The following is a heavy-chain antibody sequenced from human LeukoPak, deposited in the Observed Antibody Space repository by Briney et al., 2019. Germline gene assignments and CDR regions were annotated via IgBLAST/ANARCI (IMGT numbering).Heavy chain of an antibody. D-gene: IGHD4-23*01. Sequence: KPSETLSLTCTVSGGSISSHHWSWIRQPPGRGLEWIGYIYYSGNTNYNPSLKSRVTISMDTSKNQFSLRLSSVTTADTAVYYCARDRDYSGIDYWGQGTLVTVSS. CDR3: ARDRDYSGIDY. CDR2: IYYSGNT. V-gene: IGHV4-59*11. J-gene: IGHJ4*02. CDR1: GGSISSHH.